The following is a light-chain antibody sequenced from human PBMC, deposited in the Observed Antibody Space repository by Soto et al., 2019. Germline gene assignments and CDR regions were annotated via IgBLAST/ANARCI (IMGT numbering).Light chain of an antibody. J-gene: IGKJ2*01. CDR3: QQSDSYPYT. V-gene: IGKV1-39*01. Sequence: DIPMTPSPSSLSVSGGDRVTINCRTSQSINKYLNWYQQKPGKAPKLLVYAASSLQSGVPSRFSGNGSGTDFTLTISSLQREDFASYYCQQSDSYPYTFGQGTKLELK. CDR1: QSINKY. CDR2: AAS.